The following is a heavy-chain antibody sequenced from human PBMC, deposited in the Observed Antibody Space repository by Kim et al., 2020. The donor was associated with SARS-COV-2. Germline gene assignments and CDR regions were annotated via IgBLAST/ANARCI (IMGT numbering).Heavy chain of an antibody. V-gene: IGHV5-51*01. CDR1: GYIFTDYW. Sequence: GESLKISCKASGYIFTDYWLGWVRQKPGKDLEWMGIIYPGDSDTRYSPSFRGQVTISADKSIRTAYLRWSSLKASDTAMYYCARRKRFLGWPDAFDIWGQGTMVTVSS. J-gene: IGHJ3*02. CDR2: IYPGDSDT. D-gene: IGHD3-3*01. CDR3: ARRKRFLGWPDAFDI.